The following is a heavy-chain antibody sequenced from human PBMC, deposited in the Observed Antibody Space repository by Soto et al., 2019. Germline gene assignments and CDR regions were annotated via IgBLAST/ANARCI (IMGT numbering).Heavy chain of an antibody. J-gene: IGHJ5*01. CDR1: GDSISTVDYF. CDR3: ARGRYCLTGRCFPNWFDS. D-gene: IGHD2-15*01. Sequence: SETLSLTCSVSGDSISTVDYFWAWIRQPPGQALEYIGYIYKSTTTYYNPSFESRVAISLDTSKSQFSLTVTSVTAADTAVYLCARGRYCLTGRCFPNWFDSWGQGTLVTVSS. CDR2: IYKSTTT. V-gene: IGHV4-30-4*01.